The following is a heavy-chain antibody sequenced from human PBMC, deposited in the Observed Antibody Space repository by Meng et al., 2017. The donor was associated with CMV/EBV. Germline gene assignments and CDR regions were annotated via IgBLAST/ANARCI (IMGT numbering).Heavy chain of an antibody. Sequence: GESLKISCAASGFTFSSYGMHWVRQAPGKGLEWVAFIRYDGSNKYYADSVKGRFTISRDNSKNTLYLQMNSLRAEDTAVYYCAKEGELDSSGWLPDYWGQGTLVTVSS. CDR1: GFTFSSYG. D-gene: IGHD6-19*01. CDR3: AKEGELDSSGWLPDY. CDR2: IRYDGSNK. V-gene: IGHV3-30*02. J-gene: IGHJ4*02.